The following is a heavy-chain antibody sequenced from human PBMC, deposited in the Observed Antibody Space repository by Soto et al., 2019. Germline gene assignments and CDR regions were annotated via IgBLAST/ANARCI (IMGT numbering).Heavy chain of an antibody. D-gene: IGHD2-15*01. J-gene: IGHJ6*02. Sequence: QVQLVESGGGVFQHGRSLRLSCPASGFTFSNYAMYWVRQAPGKGLERVAVISCDGNNKYYADSVKGRFTISRDNSKNTLYLQMNSLRAEDTAVYYCARAGCDGGTCYTLVGLRYGMDVWGQGTTVTVSS. CDR1: GFTFSNYA. V-gene: IGHV3-30-3*01. CDR3: ARAGCDGGTCYTLVGLRYGMDV. CDR2: ISCDGNNK.